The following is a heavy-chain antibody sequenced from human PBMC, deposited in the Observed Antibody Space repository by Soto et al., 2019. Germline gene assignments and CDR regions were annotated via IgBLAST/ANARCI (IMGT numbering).Heavy chain of an antibody. Sequence: EVQLVESGGGLVQPGGSLRLSCAASGFTFSSYWMSWVRQAPGKGLAWVANIKQDGSEKYYVDSVKGRFTISRDNAKNSLYLQMNSLRAEDTAVYYCARGHSSGRASFDYWGQGTLVTVSS. CDR2: IKQDGSEK. CDR1: GFTFSSYW. V-gene: IGHV3-7*03. J-gene: IGHJ4*02. D-gene: IGHD6-19*01. CDR3: ARGHSSGRASFDY.